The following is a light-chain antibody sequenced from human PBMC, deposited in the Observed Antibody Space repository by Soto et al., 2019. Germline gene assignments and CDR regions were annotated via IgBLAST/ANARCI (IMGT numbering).Light chain of an antibody. CDR1: QDISNY. CDR3: QQYDNLPLT. Sequence: DLQIYQSPSFLFASVGGRVNLTCQASQDISNYLNWYQQKPGKAPKLLIYDASNLETGVPSRFSGSGSGTDFTFTISSLQPEDIATYYCQQYDNLPLTFGGGTKV. J-gene: IGKJ4*01. CDR2: DAS. V-gene: IGKV1-33*01.